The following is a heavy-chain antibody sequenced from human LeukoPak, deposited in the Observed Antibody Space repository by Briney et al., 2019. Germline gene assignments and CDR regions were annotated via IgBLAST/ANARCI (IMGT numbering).Heavy chain of an antibody. J-gene: IGHJ5*02. CDR1: GFTFSSYS. D-gene: IGHD6-13*01. CDR2: ISSSSSYI. Sequence: GGSLRLSCAASGFTFSSYSMNWVRQAPGKGLEWVSSISSSSSYIYYADSVKGRFTISRDNAKNSLYLQMNSLRAEDTAVYYCARSSSWYSSWFDPWGQGTVVTVSS. V-gene: IGHV3-21*01. CDR3: ARSSSWYSSWFDP.